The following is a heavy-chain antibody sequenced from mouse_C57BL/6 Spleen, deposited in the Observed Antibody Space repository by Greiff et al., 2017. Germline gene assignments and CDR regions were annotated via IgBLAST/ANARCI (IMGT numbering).Heavy chain of an antibody. CDR3: ARNKDDGYYRYSMDY. J-gene: IGHJ4*01. CDR2: IWSGGST. V-gene: IGHV2-2*01. D-gene: IGHD2-3*01. CDR1: GFSLTSYG. Sequence: QVQLKESGPGLVQPSQSLSITCTVSGFSLTSYGVHWVRQSPGKGLEWLGVIWSGGSTDYNAAFISRLSISKDNAKRQVFFKMNRLQADDTAIYYCARNKDDGYYRYSMDYWGQGTSVTVSS.